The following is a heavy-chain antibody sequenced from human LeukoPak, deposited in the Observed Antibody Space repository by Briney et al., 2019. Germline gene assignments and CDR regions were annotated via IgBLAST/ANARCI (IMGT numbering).Heavy chain of an antibody. Sequence: SETLSLTCTVSGGSINNYYWNWIRQPPGKGLEWIGYIHFSGSPRYNPSLKSRVTMSLDTSKNELSLNLSSATAADTAVYYCASRSAVTVSGFDYWGQGTLVTVSS. CDR2: IHFSGSP. CDR1: GGSINNYY. J-gene: IGHJ4*02. V-gene: IGHV4-59*08. CDR3: ASRSAVTVSGFDY. D-gene: IGHD3-10*01.